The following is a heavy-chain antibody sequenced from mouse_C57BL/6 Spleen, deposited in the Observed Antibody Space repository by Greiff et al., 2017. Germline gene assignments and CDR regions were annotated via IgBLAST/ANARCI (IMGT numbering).Heavy chain of an antibody. Sequence: DVHLVESEGGLVQPGSSMKLSCTASGFTFSDYYMAWVRQVPEKGLEWVANINYDGSSTYYLDSLKSRFIISRDNAKNILYLQMSSLKSEDTATYYCARDDYYGSSPFDYWGQGTTLTVSS. CDR1: GFTFSDYY. CDR3: ARDDYYGSSPFDY. CDR2: INYDGSST. V-gene: IGHV5-16*01. D-gene: IGHD1-1*01. J-gene: IGHJ2*01.